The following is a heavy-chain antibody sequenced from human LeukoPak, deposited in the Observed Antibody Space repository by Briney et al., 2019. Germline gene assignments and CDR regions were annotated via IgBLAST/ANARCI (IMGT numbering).Heavy chain of an antibody. CDR2: IYYSGST. CDR1: GGSISSSSYY. Sequence: SETLSLTCTVSGGSISSSSYYWGWIRQPPGKGLEWIGSIYYSGSTYYNPSLKSRVTISVDTSKNQFSLKLSSVTAADTAVYYCARGPYYANFDYWGQGTLVTVSS. V-gene: IGHV4-39*01. D-gene: IGHD3-10*01. J-gene: IGHJ4*02. CDR3: ARGPYYANFDY.